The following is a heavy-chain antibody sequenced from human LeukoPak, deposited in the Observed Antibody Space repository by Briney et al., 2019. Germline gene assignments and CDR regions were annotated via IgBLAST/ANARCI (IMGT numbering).Heavy chain of an antibody. Sequence: ASVQVSCKASGYTFPDYYMHWVRPAPGQGREWMGWLNPNSGGTNYSQKFQGWVTMTRDTSISTAYMELSRLRSDDTAVYYCARNYYGSGSYRDFDYWGQGTLVTVSS. CDR1: GYTFPDYY. CDR2: LNPNSGGT. CDR3: ARNYYGSGSYRDFDY. J-gene: IGHJ4*02. V-gene: IGHV1-2*04. D-gene: IGHD3-10*01.